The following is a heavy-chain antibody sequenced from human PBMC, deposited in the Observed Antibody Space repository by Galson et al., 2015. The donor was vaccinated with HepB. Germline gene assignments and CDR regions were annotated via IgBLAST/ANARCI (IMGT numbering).Heavy chain of an antibody. Sequence: SLRLSCAASGFTFSSYAMHWVRQAPGKGLEYVSAISSNGGSTYYADSVKGRFTISRDNSKNTLYLQMSSLRAEDTAVYYCVKAYGYSSSSGEDYWGQGTLVTVSS. D-gene: IGHD6-6*01. CDR3: VKAYGYSSSSGEDY. CDR2: ISSNGGST. V-gene: IGHV3-64D*06. CDR1: GFTFSSYA. J-gene: IGHJ4*02.